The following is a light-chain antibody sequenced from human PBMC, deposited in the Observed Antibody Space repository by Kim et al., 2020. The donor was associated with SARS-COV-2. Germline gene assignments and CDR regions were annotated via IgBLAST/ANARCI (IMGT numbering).Light chain of an antibody. V-gene: IGLV1-44*01. CDR1: STNIGHNP. J-gene: IGLJ2*01. CDR2: SNS. CDR3: ASWDDSLHGPV. Sequence: GQRATVPCSGSSTNIGHNPVGWYQQDPGTAPKLLTYSNSRRPSGVPDRLSGSSSGTAASLAISGLQSEDEADYYCASWDDSLHGPVFGGGTQLTVL.